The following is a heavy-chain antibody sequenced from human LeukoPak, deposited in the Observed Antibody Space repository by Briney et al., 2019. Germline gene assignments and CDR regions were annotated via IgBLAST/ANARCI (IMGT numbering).Heavy chain of an antibody. CDR3: ARDRYSGSYYLNFQY. D-gene: IGHD1-26*01. V-gene: IGHV3-7*01. Sequence: GGSLRLSCAASGFTFSSYWMSWVRQAPGKGLEWVAHIKQDGSEKYYVDSVKGRFTISRDNAKNSLYLQMNSLRAEDTAVYYCARDRYSGSYYLNFQYWGQGTLVTVSS. J-gene: IGHJ1*01. CDR2: IKQDGSEK. CDR1: GFTFSSYW.